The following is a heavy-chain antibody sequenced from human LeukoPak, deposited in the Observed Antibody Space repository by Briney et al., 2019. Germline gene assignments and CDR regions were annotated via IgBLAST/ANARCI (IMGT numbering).Heavy chain of an antibody. D-gene: IGHD3-22*01. CDR1: GYTFTSYY. J-gene: IGHJ1*01. CDR2: INPNSGGT. Sequence: ASVKVSCKASGYTFTSYYMHWVRQAPGQGLEWMGWINPNSGGTNYAQKFQGRVTMTRDTSISTAYMELSRLRSDDTAVYYCARRDYYDSSGPIFQHWGQGTLVTVSS. CDR3: ARRDYYDSSGPIFQH. V-gene: IGHV1-2*02.